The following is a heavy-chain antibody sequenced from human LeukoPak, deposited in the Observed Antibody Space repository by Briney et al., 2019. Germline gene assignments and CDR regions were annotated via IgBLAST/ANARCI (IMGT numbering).Heavy chain of an antibody. Sequence: ASVKVSCKASGYTFTSYGISWVRQAPGQGLEWMGWISVYNGNTNYARKLQGRVTMTEDTSTDTAYMELSSLRSEDTAVYYCATGGVVVVPAAFEPWGQGTLVTVSS. CDR2: ISVYNGNT. CDR3: ATGGVVVVPAAFEP. J-gene: IGHJ5*02. CDR1: GYTFTSYG. D-gene: IGHD2-2*01. V-gene: IGHV1-18*01.